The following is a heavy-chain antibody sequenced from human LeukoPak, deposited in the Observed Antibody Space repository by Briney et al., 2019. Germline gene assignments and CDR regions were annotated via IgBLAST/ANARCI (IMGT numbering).Heavy chain of an antibody. CDR2: IRSNPYGGTT. CDR3: TRDIYRSSEY. D-gene: IGHD1-14*01. J-gene: IGHJ4*02. Sequence: PGGSLRLSCTAYGFTFGDYAMSWVRQAPGKGLQWVGFIRSNPYGGTTEYAASMKGRFTISRDDSKSIAYLQMNSLKTEDTAVYYCTRDIYRSSEYGGQRTLVTVSS. CDR1: GFTFGDYA. V-gene: IGHV3-49*04.